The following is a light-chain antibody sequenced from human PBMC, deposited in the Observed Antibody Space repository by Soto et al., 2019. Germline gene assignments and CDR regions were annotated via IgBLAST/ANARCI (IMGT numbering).Light chain of an antibody. V-gene: IGKV4-1*01. Sequence: DIAMTQSPDSLAVSLGERATINCKSSQSVLYSSTNKNYLSWYQQKPGQPPKLLIYWASTRESGVPDRFSGSGSGTDFTLTISSLQAEDVAVYYCQQYYSTPLTFGGGTKVDIK. CDR3: QQYYSTPLT. CDR1: QSVLYSSTNKNY. CDR2: WAS. J-gene: IGKJ4*01.